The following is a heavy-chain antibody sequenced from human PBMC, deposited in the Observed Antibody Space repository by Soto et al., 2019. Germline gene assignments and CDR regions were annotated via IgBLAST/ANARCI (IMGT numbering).Heavy chain of an antibody. Sequence: EVQLVESGGGLVQPGGSLRLSCAASGFTVSSNYMSWVRQAPGKGLEWVSVIYSGGSAYYADSVKGRFTISRDNSKNTLYLQMNSLRAEDTAVYYCARHGYSYGGGDFHYWGQGTLVTVSS. CDR2: IYSGGSA. V-gene: IGHV3-66*04. CDR1: GFTVSSNY. CDR3: ARHGYSYGGGDFHY. J-gene: IGHJ4*02. D-gene: IGHD5-18*01.